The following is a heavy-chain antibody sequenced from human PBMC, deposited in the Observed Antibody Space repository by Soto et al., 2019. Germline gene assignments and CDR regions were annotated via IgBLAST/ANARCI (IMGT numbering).Heavy chain of an antibody. J-gene: IGHJ3*02. Sequence: GGSLRLSCAASGFTFDDYAMHWVRQAPGKGLEWVSGISWNSGSIGYADSVKGRITISRDNAKNSLYLQMNSLRAEDTALYYCAKDIGGIGELRGAFDIWGQGTMVTVSS. CDR2: ISWNSGSI. CDR1: GFTFDDYA. D-gene: IGHD1-7*01. CDR3: AKDIGGIGELRGAFDI. V-gene: IGHV3-9*01.